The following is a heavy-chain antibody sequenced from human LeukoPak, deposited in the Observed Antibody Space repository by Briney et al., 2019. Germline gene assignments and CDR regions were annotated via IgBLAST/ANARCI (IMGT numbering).Heavy chain of an antibody. CDR1: GGTFGSYA. CDR2: IIPIFGTA. Sequence: GASVKVSCKASGGTFGSYAISWVRQAPGQGLEWMGGIIPIFGTANYAQKFQGRVTITADESTSTAYMELSSLRSEDTAVYYCARVPSGLSNWNDVSDYWGQGTLSPSPQ. V-gene: IGHV1-69*13. CDR3: ARVPSGLSNWNDVSDY. D-gene: IGHD1-1*01. J-gene: IGHJ4*02.